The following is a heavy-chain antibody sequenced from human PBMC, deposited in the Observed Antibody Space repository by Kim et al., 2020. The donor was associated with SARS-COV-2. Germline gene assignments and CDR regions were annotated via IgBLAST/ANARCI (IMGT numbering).Heavy chain of an antibody. D-gene: IGHD3-16*02. V-gene: IGHV3-23*01. CDR2: IGGSGGST. CDR3: GKTLRGAINDAFDI. CDR1: GFTFSNYV. Sequence: GGSLRLSCAASGFTFSNYVMSWVRQAPGKGLEWVSSIGGSGGSTHYADSVKGRFTISRDNSKSTLYLQMNSLRAEDTAIYYCGKTLRGAINDAFDIWGHGTMVTVSS. J-gene: IGHJ3*02.